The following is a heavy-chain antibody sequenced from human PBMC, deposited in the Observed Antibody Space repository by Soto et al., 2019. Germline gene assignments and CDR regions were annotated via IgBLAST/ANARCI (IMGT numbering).Heavy chain of an antibody. D-gene: IGHD3-9*01. Sequence: QVQLVESGGGVVQPGRSLRLSCAASGFTFSSYGMHWVRQAPGKGLEWVAVISYDGSSEYYGESVKGRFTISRDNSKKTLYLEMNSLKIEDTAVYYCAKDPNYDILTTFYGMDVWGQGTTVTVSS. CDR3: AKDPNYDILTTFYGMDV. CDR1: GFTFSSYG. J-gene: IGHJ6*02. CDR2: ISYDGSSE. V-gene: IGHV3-30*18.